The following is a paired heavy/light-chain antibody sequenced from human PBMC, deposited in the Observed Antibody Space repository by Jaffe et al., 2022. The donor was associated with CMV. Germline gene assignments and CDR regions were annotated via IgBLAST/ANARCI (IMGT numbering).Light chain of an antibody. J-gene: IGLJ3*02. CDR2: GKN. CDR1: SLRSYY. Sequence: SSELTQDPAVSVALGQTVRITCQGDSLRSYYASWYQQKPGQAPVLVIYGKNNRPSGIPDRFSGSSSGNTASLTITGAQAEDEADYYCNSRDSSGNHLQVFGGGTKLTVL. V-gene: IGLV3-19*01. CDR3: NSRDSSGNHLQV.
Heavy chain of an antibody. J-gene: IGHJ4*02. V-gene: IGHV4-34*01. CDR1: GGSFSGYY. CDR2: INHSGST. D-gene: IGHD3-22*01. Sequence: QVQLQQWGAGLLKPSETLSLTCAVYGGSFSGYYWSWIRQPPGKGLEWIGEINHSGSTNYNPSLKSRVTISVDTSKNQFSLKLSSVTAADTAVYYCARGPPRRITMIVVVIKEGYYFDYWGQGTLVTVSS. CDR3: ARGPPRRITMIVVVIKEGYYFDY.